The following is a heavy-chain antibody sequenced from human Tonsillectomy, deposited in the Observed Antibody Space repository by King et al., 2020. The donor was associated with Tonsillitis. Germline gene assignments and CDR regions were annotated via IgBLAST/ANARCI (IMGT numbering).Heavy chain of an antibody. Sequence: VQLVESGGGLVQPGGSLRLFCSASGFTFRSYGMHWVRQAPGKGLEYVSAISNDGGSTYYADSVKGRFTISRDNSKNTLYLQMSSLRVEDTAVYYCVNPEQRLLKPGPFDYWGQGTLVTVSS. CDR1: GFTFRSYG. CDR3: VNPEQRLLKPGPFDY. V-gene: IGHV3-64D*08. D-gene: IGHD6-25*01. J-gene: IGHJ4*02. CDR2: ISNDGGST.